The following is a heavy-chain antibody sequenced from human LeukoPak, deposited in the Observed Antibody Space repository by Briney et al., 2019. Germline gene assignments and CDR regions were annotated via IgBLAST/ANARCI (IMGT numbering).Heavy chain of an antibody. CDR1: GYTFTGSY. V-gene: IGHV1-2*06. D-gene: IGHD6-6*01. J-gene: IGHJ4*02. CDR2: IKPNSGGT. Sequence: GASVKVSCKASGYTFTGSYIHWVRQAPGQGLEWMGRIKPNSGGTDYAQKFQGKVTLTRDTSISTAYMELSRLRSDDTAVYYCARGGVSSSSVLDYWGQGTLVTVSS. CDR3: ARGGVSSSSVLDY.